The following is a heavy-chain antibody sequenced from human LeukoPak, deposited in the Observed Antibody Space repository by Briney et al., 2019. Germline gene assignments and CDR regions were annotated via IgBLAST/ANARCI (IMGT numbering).Heavy chain of an antibody. D-gene: IGHD3-3*01. Sequence: GGSLRLSCAASGFTFSSYAMHWVRQAPGKGLEWVAVISYDGSNKYYADSVKGRFTISRDNSKNTLYLQMNSLRAEDTAVYYCAKEVYYDFWTGYRGAFDIWGQGTMVTVSS. V-gene: IGHV3-30-3*01. CDR2: ISYDGSNK. CDR3: AKEVYYDFWTGYRGAFDI. J-gene: IGHJ3*02. CDR1: GFTFSSYA.